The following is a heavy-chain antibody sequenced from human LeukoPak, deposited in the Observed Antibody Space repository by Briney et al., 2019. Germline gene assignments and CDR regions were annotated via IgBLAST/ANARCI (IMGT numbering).Heavy chain of an antibody. D-gene: IGHD3-22*01. CDR1: GYTFTSYD. CDR3: ARGPNWGSSGYYYVSAGNWFDP. J-gene: IGHJ5*02. Sequence: ASVKVSCKASGYTFTSYDINWVRQATGQGLEWMGWMNPNSGNTGYAQKFQGRVTITRNTSISTAYMELSSLRSEDTAVYYCARGPNWGSSGYYYVSAGNWFDPWGQGTLVTVSS. CDR2: MNPNSGNT. V-gene: IGHV1-8*03.